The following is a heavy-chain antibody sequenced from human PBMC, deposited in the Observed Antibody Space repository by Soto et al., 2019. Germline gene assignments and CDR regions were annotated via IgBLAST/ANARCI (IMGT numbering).Heavy chain of an antibody. CDR1: GGSVNGYY. CDR2: INHTGGT. J-gene: IGHJ5*02. CDR3: ATRITVFGLLILSFHP. D-gene: IGHD1-20*01. Sequence: PSETLSITCAVYGGSVNGYYWNWIRQPPGKGLEWIGEINHTGGTHYNPSLKSRVTMSVDTSKNQFSLRLSSVTAADTAIYYCATRITVFGLLILSFHPWDQGTQVTVSS. V-gene: IGHV4-34*01.